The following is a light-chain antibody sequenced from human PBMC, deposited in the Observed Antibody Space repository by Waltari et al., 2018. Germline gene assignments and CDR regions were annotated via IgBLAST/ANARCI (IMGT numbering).Light chain of an antibody. CDR2: DVT. J-gene: IGLJ2*01. Sequence: QSALTQPAPVSESAGPSITIPCTGTSSDVGASDYASWYQQHPGKAPKLMIYDVTKRPSGVSNRFSGSKSGNTASLTISGLQAEDEADYYCSSYTSSNTEVFGGGTRLTVL. CDR1: SSDVGASDY. CDR3: SSYTSSNTEV. V-gene: IGLV2-14*01.